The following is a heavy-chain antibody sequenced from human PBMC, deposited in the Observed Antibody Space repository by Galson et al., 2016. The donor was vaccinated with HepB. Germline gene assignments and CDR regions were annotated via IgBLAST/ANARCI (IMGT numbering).Heavy chain of an antibody. J-gene: IGHJ3*02. CDR3: ARNNWHVFDI. CDR1: GFTFTNYW. Sequence: SLRLSCAASGFTFTNYWVTWVRQAPGKGLEWVANIIQDGSEKSYVDSVKGRFTVSRDNAKNLGYLQMNSLRAEDTAVYYCARNNWHVFDIWGQGTMVTVSS. CDR2: IIQDGSEK. D-gene: IGHD1/OR15-1a*01. V-gene: IGHV3-7*01.